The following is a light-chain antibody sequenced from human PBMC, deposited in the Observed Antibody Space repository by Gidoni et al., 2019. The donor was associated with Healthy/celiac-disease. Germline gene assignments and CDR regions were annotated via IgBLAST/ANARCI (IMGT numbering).Light chain of an antibody. V-gene: IGKV4-1*01. CDR1: QSVLYSSKNKNY. Sequence: DIVMTPSPDSLPVSLGERATINCKSSQSVLYSSKNKNYLAWYQQKPGQPPKLLIYWASTRESGVPDRFSGSGSGTDFTLTISSLQAEDVAVYYCQQYYSTPWTFGQGTKVEIK. J-gene: IGKJ1*01. CDR2: WAS. CDR3: QQYYSTPWT.